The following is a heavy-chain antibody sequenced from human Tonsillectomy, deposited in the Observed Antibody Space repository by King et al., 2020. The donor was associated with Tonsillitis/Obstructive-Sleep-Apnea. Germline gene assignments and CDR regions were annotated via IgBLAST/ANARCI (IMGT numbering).Heavy chain of an antibody. Sequence: VQLVESGTEVKKPGESLKISCKGSGYSFPSYWIGWLRQMPGKGLEWMGITFPADSDTRYSPSFEGHVTISADKSISTAYLQWSSLKASDSAMYYCASLGGTFDYWGQGTLVTVSS. J-gene: IGHJ4*02. CDR1: GYSFPSYW. CDR3: ASLGGTFDY. V-gene: IGHV5-51*01. D-gene: IGHD1-26*01. CDR2: TFPADSDT.